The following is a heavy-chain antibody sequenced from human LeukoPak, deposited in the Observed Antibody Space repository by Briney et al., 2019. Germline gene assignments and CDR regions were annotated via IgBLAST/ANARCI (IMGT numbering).Heavy chain of an antibody. CDR1: GFTFSGSA. V-gene: IGHV3-73*01. J-gene: IGHJ4*02. Sequence: GGSLKLSCAASGFTFSGSAMHWVRQASGKGLEWVGRIRSKANSYATAYAASVKGRFTISRDDSKNTAYLQMNSLKTEDTAVYYCTSRSLSCSGGSCYLWGQGTLVTVSS. CDR3: TSRSLSCSGGSCYL. CDR2: IRSKANSYAT. D-gene: IGHD2-15*01.